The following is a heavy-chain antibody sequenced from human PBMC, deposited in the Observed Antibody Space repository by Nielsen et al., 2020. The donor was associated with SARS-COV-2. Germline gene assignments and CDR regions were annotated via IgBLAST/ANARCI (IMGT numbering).Heavy chain of an antibody. CDR1: GYTFTSYA. D-gene: IGHD3-22*01. J-gene: IGHJ4*02. Sequence: ASVKVSCKASGYTFTSYAMHWVRQAPGQRLEWMGWINAGNGNTKYSQKFQGRVTITRDTSTSTAYMELRSLRSDDTAVYYCAGSYYDSSGYYYPSFDYWGQGTLVTVSS. CDR3: AGSYYDSSGYYYPSFDY. CDR2: INAGNGNT. V-gene: IGHV1-3*01.